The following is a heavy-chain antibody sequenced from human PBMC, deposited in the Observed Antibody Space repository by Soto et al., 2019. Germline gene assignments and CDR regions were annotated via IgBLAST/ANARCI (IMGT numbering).Heavy chain of an antibody. CDR2: IYYSGST. CDR1: GGSISSSSYY. J-gene: IGHJ6*02. CDR3: ARSLTTVVTMDV. V-gene: IGHV4-39*01. D-gene: IGHD4-17*01. Sequence: QLQLQESGPGLVKPSETLSLTCTVSGGSISSSSYYWGWIRQPPGKGLEWIGSIYYSGSTYYNPSLKSRVTISVDTSKNQFSLKLSSVTAADPAVYYCARSLTTVVTMDVWGQGTTVTVSS.